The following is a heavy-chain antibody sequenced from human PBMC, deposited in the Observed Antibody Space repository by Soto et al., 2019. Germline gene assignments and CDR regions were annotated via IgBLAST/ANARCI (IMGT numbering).Heavy chain of an antibody. CDR3: ARGIKKPNYDILTGYPAYYYYGMDV. Sequence: SVKVSCKASGGTFSSYAISWVRQAPGQGLEWMGGIIPIFGTANYAQKFQGRVTITADESTSTAYMELSSLRSEDTAVYYCARGIKKPNYDILTGYPAYYYYGMDVWGQGTTVTVSS. D-gene: IGHD3-9*01. CDR1: GGTFSSYA. J-gene: IGHJ6*02. V-gene: IGHV1-69*13. CDR2: IIPIFGTA.